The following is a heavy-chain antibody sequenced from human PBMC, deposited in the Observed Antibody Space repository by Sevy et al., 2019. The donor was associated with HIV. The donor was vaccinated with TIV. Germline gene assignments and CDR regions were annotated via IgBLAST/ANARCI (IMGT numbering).Heavy chain of an antibody. D-gene: IGHD4-17*01. CDR3: ARPRNDDYGDYVLTHGMDV. CDR1: GFTFSDYY. V-gene: IGHV3-11*01. CDR2: ISSSGSTI. J-gene: IGHJ6*02. Sequence: GGSLRLSCAASGFTFSDYYMSWIRQAPGKGLEWVSYISSSGSTIYYADSVKGRFTISRDNAKNSLYLQMNSLRAEDTAVYYCARPRNDDYGDYVLTHGMDVWGQGTTVTVSS.